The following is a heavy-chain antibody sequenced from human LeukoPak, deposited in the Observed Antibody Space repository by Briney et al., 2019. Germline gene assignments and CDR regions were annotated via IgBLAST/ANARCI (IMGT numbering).Heavy chain of an antibody. CDR2: FDPEDGET. CDR1: GCTLTELS. J-gene: IGHJ3*02. V-gene: IGHV1-24*01. CDR3: ATESRTSFYCSGGSCYGEAFDI. Sequence: ASVKVSCKVSGCTLTELSMHWVRQAPGKGLEWMGGFDPEDGETIYAQRFQGRVTMTEDTSTDTAYMELSSLRSGDTAVYYCATESRTSFYCSGGSCYGEAFDIWGQGTMVTVSS. D-gene: IGHD2-15*01.